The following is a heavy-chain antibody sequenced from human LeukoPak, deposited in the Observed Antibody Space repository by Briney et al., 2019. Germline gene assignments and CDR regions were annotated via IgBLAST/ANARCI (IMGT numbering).Heavy chain of an antibody. Sequence: PERSLRLSCAASGFTFSSYAMHWVRQAPGKGLEWVAVISYDGSNKYYADSVKGRFTISRDNSKNTLYLQMNSLRAEDTAVYYCARDGLSHYYYYGMDVWGQGTTVTVSS. D-gene: IGHD3-16*02. CDR2: ISYDGSNK. J-gene: IGHJ6*02. CDR3: ARDGLSHYYYYGMDV. CDR1: GFTFSSYA. V-gene: IGHV3-30-3*01.